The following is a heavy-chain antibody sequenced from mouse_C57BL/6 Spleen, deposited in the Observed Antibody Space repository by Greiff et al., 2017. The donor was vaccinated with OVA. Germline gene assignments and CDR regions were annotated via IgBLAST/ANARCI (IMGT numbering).Heavy chain of an antibody. CDR1: GYTFTSYW. V-gene: IGHV1-55*01. Sequence: QVQLKQSGAELVKPGASVKMSCKASGYTFTSYWITWVKQRPGQGLEWIGDIYPGSGSTNYNEKFKSKATLTVDTSSSTAYMQLSSLTSEDSAVYYCARTGYYYGSSSYYFDYWGQGTTLTVSS. D-gene: IGHD1-1*01. CDR2: IYPGSGST. J-gene: IGHJ2*01. CDR3: ARTGYYYGSSSYYFDY.